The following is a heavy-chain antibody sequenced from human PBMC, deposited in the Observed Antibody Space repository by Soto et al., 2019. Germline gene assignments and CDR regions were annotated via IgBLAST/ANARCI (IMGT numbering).Heavy chain of an antibody. D-gene: IGHD3-3*01. CDR2: IWFDGSNE. CDR3: AKDKNTEWSLYYFDY. Sequence: QVQLVESGGGVVQPGWSLRLSCAASGFTFSDYGMHWVRQAPGEGLQWVAVIWFDGSNEHYADSVKGRFTISRDNSKNTLYLQMYSLRAGDTAVYYCAKDKNTEWSLYYFDYWGQGTLVTVSS. J-gene: IGHJ4*02. V-gene: IGHV3-33*06. CDR1: GFTFSDYG.